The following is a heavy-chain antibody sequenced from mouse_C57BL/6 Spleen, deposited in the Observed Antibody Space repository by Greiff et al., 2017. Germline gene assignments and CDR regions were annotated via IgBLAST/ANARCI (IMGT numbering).Heavy chain of an antibody. V-gene: IGHV1-18*01. CDR3: ARTTRTTMINGYFDV. CDR2: INPNNGGT. D-gene: IGHD2-4*01. J-gene: IGHJ1*03. Sequence: VQLQQSGPELVKPGASVKIPCKASGYTFTDYNMDWVKQSHGKSLEWIGDINPNNGGTIYNQKFKGKATLTVDKSSSTAYMELRSLTSEDTAVYYCARTTRTTMINGYFDVWGTGTTVTVSA. CDR1: GYTFTDYN.